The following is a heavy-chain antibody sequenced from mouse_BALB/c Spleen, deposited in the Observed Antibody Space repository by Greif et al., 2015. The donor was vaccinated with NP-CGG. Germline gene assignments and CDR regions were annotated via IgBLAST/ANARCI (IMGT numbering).Heavy chain of an antibody. Sequence: QVQLKESGAELVKPGASVKLSCKASGYTFTSYWMHWVKQRPGQGLEWIGEINPSNGRTNYNEKFKSKATLTVDKSSSTAYMQLSSPTSEDSAVYYCAIYDGYYYYAMDYWGQGTSVTVSS. D-gene: IGHD2-3*01. J-gene: IGHJ4*01. V-gene: IGHV1S81*02. CDR2: INPSNGRT. CDR3: AIYDGYYYYAMDY. CDR1: GYTFTSYW.